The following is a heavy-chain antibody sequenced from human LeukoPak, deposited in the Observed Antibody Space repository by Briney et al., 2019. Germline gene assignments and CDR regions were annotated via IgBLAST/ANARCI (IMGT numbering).Heavy chain of an antibody. CDR3: ARGRYCGGDCYSGHFQH. Sequence: SETLSLTCAVYGGSFSGYYWSWIRQPPGKGLEWIGEINYSGSTNSNPSLKSRVTISVDTSKNQFSLTLRSVTAADTAVYYCARGRYCGGDCYSGHFQHWGQGTLVTVSS. D-gene: IGHD2-21*02. V-gene: IGHV4-34*01. J-gene: IGHJ1*01. CDR2: INYSGST. CDR1: GGSFSGYY.